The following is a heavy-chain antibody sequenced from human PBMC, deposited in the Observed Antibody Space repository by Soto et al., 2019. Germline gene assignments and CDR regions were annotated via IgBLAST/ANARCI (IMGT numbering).Heavy chain of an antibody. CDR2: IIPIFGTA. V-gene: IGHV1-69*13. D-gene: IGHD2-2*01. CDR3: ARGAGYCSSTSCRIDY. J-gene: IGHJ4*02. Sequence: SVKVSCKASGGTFSCYAISWVRQAPGQGLEWMGGIIPIFGTANYAQKFQGRVTITADESTSTAYMELSSLRSEDTAVYYCARGAGYCSSTSCRIDYWGQGTLVTVSS. CDR1: GGTFSCYA.